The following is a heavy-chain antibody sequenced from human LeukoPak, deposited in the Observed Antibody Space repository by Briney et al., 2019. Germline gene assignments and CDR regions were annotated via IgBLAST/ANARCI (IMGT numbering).Heavy chain of an antibody. V-gene: IGHV3-43*02. CDR1: GFSFTDYP. D-gene: IGHD3-3*01. CDR3: AKDIEDVRFLEEYYFDY. Sequence: PGGSLRLSCATSGFSFTDYPMNWVRQAPGKGLEWVSNIRTSAEGANYAYYADSVKGRFTISRDNSKNSLYLQMNSLRTEDTALYYCAKDIEDVRFLEEYYFDYWGQGTLVTVSS. CDR2: TSAEGANYA. J-gene: IGHJ4*02.